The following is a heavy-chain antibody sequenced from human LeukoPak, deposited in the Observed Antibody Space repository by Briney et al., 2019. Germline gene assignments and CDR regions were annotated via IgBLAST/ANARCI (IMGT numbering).Heavy chain of an antibody. CDR1: GFSFSSYD. CDR3: ARAVAGTDEIDS. V-gene: IGHV3-13*01. J-gene: IGHJ4*02. CDR2: IGSGGDT. D-gene: IGHD6-19*01. Sequence: GGSLRRSCAGSGFSFSSYDMLWVRQATGKGLEWVSAIGSGGDTYYAGSVKGRFTISRESAKNSFYLQMNSLSAGDTAVYFFARAVAGTDEIDSWGQGTLVTVSS.